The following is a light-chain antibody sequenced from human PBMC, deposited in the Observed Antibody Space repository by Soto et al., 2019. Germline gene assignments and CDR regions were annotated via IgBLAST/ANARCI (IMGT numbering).Light chain of an antibody. V-gene: IGKV3-11*01. Sequence: IVLTQSPATLSLSPGERATLSCRASQSVSIYLAWYQQKPGQAPRLLIYDASNRATGIPARFSGSGSGTDFTLTISSLEPEDFAVYYCQQRSSWPPYTFGQGTKLEIK. J-gene: IGKJ2*01. CDR3: QQRSSWPPYT. CDR1: QSVSIY. CDR2: DAS.